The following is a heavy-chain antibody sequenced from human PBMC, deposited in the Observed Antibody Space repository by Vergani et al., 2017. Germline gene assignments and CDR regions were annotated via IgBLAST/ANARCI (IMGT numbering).Heavy chain of an antibody. CDR2: IRSKSKNYAT. V-gene: IGHV3-73*01. CDR1: GFIFSGSA. J-gene: IGHJ4*02. CDR3: TGSLGY. D-gene: IGHD3-10*01. Sequence: EVQLVESGGDLVQPGGSLKLSCAASGFIFSGSAIHWVRQASGKGLEWVGRIRSKSKNYATAYAASVEGRFTISRDDSKNTAYLQMNSPKSEDTAVYYCTGSLGYWGQGTLVTVSS.